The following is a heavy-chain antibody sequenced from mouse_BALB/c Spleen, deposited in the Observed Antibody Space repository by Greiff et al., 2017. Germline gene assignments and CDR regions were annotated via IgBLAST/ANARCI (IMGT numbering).Heavy chain of an antibody. Sequence: VHLVESGPGLVAPSQSLSITCTVSGFSLTSYGVHWVRQPPGKGLEWLGVIWAGGSTNYNSALMSRLSISKDNSKSQVFLKMNSLQTDDTAMYYCARDYYGSSYNGRYYAMDYWGQGTSVTVSS. CDR3: ARDYYGSSYNGRYYAMDY. J-gene: IGHJ4*01. CDR1: GFSLTSYG. CDR2: IWAGGST. V-gene: IGHV2-9*02. D-gene: IGHD1-1*01.